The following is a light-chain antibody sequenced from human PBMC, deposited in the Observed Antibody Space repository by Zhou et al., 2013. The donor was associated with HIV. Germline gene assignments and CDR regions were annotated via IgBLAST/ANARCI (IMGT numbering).Light chain of an antibody. CDR1: QTIATY. Sequence: DIQMTQSPSSLSASVGDRVTITCRASQTIATYLNWYQQTPGKAPKFLISAASSLQSGVPSRFSGSGSGTYFTLSITSLQPEDFATYYCLQLNSYPLTFGGGTKVEIK. V-gene: IGKV1-39*01. CDR3: LQLNSYPLT. CDR2: AAS. J-gene: IGKJ4*01.